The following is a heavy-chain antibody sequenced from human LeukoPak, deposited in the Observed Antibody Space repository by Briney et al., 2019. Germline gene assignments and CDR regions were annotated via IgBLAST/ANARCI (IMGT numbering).Heavy chain of an antibody. Sequence: SVKVSCQASVGTFSSYAISRVRQDPGAGLEWMGGIIPIFGTANYAQKFKGRVTITADESTSTAYMELSSLRSEDTAVYYCAASYGGGDCYSATYYCGMDAWGQGTPVTVSS. CDR1: VGTFSSYA. V-gene: IGHV1-69*13. CDR2: IIPIFGTA. J-gene: IGHJ6*02. CDR3: AASYGGGDCYSATYYCGMDA. D-gene: IGHD2-21*02.